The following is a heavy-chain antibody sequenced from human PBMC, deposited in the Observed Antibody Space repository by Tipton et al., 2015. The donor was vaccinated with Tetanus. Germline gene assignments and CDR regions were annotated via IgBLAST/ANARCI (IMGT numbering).Heavy chain of an antibody. CDR1: GDSITNSY. J-gene: IGHJ1*01. V-gene: IGHV4-59*01. Sequence: TLSLTCTVSGDSITNSYWSWIRQPPGKRLEWIGYIYYSGSSNYNPSLKSRVTISGDTSKNQFSLKLSSVTPADTAVYYCARGSSVWSWYMQHWGQGTLVTVSS. CDR2: IYYSGSS. D-gene: IGHD2-2*01. CDR3: ARGSSVWSWYMQH.